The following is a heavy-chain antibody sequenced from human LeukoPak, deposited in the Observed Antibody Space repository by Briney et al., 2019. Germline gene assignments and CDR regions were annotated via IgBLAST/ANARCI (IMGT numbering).Heavy chain of an antibody. J-gene: IGHJ6*02. CDR3: ARGEGRDTAMATYYYYGMDV. CDR1: GGSFSGYY. Sequence: SETLSLTCAVYGGSFSGYYWNWIRQPPGKGLEWIGEINHSGRTNYNPSLKSRVTISVDTSKKQFSLKLSSVTAADTAVYYCARGEGRDTAMATYYYYGMDVWGQGTTVTVSS. CDR2: INHSGRT. V-gene: IGHV4-34*01. D-gene: IGHD5-18*01.